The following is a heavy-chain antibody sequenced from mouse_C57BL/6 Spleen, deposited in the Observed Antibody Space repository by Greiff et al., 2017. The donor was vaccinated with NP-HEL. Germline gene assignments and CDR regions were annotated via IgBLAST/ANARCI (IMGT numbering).Heavy chain of an antibody. CDR2: INPSSGYT. CDR3: ASSYYGEALDY. J-gene: IGHJ4*01. CDR1: GYTFTSYW. D-gene: IGHD1-1*02. Sequence: QVHVKQSGAELAKPGASVKLSCKASGYTFTSYWMHWVKQRPGQGLEWIGYINPSSGYTKYNQKFKDKATLTADKSSSTAYMQLSSLTYEDSAVYYCASSYYGEALDYWGQGTSVTVSS. V-gene: IGHV1-7*01.